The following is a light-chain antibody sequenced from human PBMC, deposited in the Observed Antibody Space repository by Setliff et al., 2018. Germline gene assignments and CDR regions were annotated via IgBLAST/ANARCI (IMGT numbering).Light chain of an antibody. J-gene: IGLJ1*01. V-gene: IGLV2-14*01. Sequence: QSALTQPASVSGSPGQSITISCTGTSSDVGDYKYVSWYQQLPGKAPKLIIFEVSNRPSGIPNRFSGSKSGNTASLSISGLQAEDEADYYCSSYTSLSTRVFGTGT. CDR3: SSYTSLSTRV. CDR1: SSDVGDYKY. CDR2: EVS.